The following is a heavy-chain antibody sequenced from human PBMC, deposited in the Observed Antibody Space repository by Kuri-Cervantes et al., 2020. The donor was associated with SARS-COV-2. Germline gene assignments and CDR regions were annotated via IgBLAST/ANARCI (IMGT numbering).Heavy chain of an antibody. CDR1: GFTFSSYG. V-gene: IGHV3-33*08. CDR2: IWYGGSNK. J-gene: IGHJ6*03. Sequence: LSLTCAASGFTFSSYGMHWVRQAPGKGLEWVAVIWYGGSNKYYADSVEGRFTISRDNAKNTLSLQMNSLSAEDTAVYFCARVETSHYSSYYMDVWGKGTTVTVSS. CDR3: ARVETSHYSSYYMDV.